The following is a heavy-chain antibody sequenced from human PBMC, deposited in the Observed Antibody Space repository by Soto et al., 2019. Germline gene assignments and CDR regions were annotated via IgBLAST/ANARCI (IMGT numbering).Heavy chain of an antibody. CDR3: AASPHWRASSFDY. V-gene: IGHV1-58*01. D-gene: IGHD1-26*01. CDR1: GFTFTSSA. CDR2: IVVGSGNT. J-gene: IGHJ4*02. Sequence: GASVKVSCKASGFTFTSSAVQWVRQARGQRLEWIGWIVVGSGNTNYAQKFQERVTITRDMSTSTAYMELSSLRSEDTAVYYCAASPHWRASSFDYWGQGTLVTVSS.